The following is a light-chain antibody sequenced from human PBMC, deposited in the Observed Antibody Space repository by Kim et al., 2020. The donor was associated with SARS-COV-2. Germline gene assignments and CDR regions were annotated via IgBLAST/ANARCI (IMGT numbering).Light chain of an antibody. CDR1: SLRSYD. J-gene: IGLJ2*01. Sequence: VALGQTVRITCQGDSLRSYDATWYQQKPGQAPILVIYGKNNRPSGIQDRFSGSSSGNTASLTITGTQAGDEADYYCNSRDSNDNVVFGGGTQLTVL. V-gene: IGLV3-19*01. CDR2: GKN. CDR3: NSRDSNDNVV.